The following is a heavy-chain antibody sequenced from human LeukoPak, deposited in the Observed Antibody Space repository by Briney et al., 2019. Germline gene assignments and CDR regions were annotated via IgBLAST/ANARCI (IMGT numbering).Heavy chain of an antibody. Sequence: GGSLRLSCAASGFTFSSYAMSWVRQAPGKGLEWASAISGSGGSTYYADSVKGRFTISRDNSKNTLYLQMNSLRAEDTAVYYCAKDQYYDFWSGYRDFDYWGQGTLVTVSS. D-gene: IGHD3-3*01. V-gene: IGHV3-23*01. J-gene: IGHJ4*02. CDR2: ISGSGGST. CDR3: AKDQYYDFWSGYRDFDY. CDR1: GFTFSSYA.